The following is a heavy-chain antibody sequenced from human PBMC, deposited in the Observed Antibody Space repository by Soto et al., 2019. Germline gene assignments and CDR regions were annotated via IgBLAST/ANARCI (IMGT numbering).Heavy chain of an antibody. J-gene: IGHJ4*02. CDR3: ARDTGAFDY. Sequence: QVQLVESGGGVVQPGRSLRLSCAASGFTFSSYGMHWVRQAPGKGLEWMAVIWYDGSNKYYADSVKGRFTISRDNSKNTLYLQMNSLRAEDTAVYYCARDTGAFDYWGQGTLVTVSS. CDR1: GFTFSSYG. D-gene: IGHD2-8*02. CDR2: IWYDGSNK. V-gene: IGHV3-33*01.